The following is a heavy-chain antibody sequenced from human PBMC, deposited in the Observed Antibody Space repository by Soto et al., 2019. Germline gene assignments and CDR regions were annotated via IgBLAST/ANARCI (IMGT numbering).Heavy chain of an antibody. CDR2: IIPIFGTA. J-gene: IGHJ4*02. V-gene: IGHV1-69*13. CDR1: GGTFSSYA. CDR3: ASAPSLSQSYDILTGYSY. Sequence: SVKVSCKASGGTFSSYAISWVRQAPGQGLEWMGGIIPIFGTANYAQKFQGRVTITADESTSTAYMELSSLRSEDTAVYYCASAPSLSQSYDILTGYSYWGQGTLVTVSS. D-gene: IGHD3-9*01.